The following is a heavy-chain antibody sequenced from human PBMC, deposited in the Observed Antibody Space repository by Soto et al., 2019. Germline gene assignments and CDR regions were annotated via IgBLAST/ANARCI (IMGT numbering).Heavy chain of an antibody. J-gene: IGHJ3*02. CDR3: ASTIEYCSGGSCSSGAFAI. D-gene: IGHD2-15*01. CDR2: ISYDGSNK. Sequence: KGLEWVAVISYDGSNKYYADSVKGRFTISRGNSKNTLYLQMNSLRAEDTAVYYCASTIEYCSGGSCSSGAFAIGPQGPLVTVSS. V-gene: IGHV3-30*03.